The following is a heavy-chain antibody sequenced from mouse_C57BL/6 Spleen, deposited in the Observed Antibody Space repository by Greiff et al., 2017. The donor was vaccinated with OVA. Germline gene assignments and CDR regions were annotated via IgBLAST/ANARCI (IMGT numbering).Heavy chain of an antibody. D-gene: IGHD2-4*01. V-gene: IGHV1-64*01. Sequence: VQLQQSGAELVKPGASVKLSCKASGYTFTSYWMHWVKQRPGQGLEWIGMIHPNSGSTNYNEKFKSKATLTVDKSSSTAYMQLSSLTSEDSAVYYCARAIYYDYDGDAMDYWGQGTSVTVSS. CDR3: ARAIYYDYDGDAMDY. J-gene: IGHJ4*01. CDR1: GYTFTSYW. CDR2: IHPNSGST.